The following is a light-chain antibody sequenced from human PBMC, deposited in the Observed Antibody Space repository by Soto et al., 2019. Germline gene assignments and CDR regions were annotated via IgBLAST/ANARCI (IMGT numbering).Light chain of an antibody. CDR1: QSISTW. CDR2: DAS. J-gene: IGKJ1*01. Sequence: DIQMTQSPSTLSASVGDSVTITCRASQSISTWLAWYQQKAGKAPNLLISDASSLESGVPSRFSGSGSGTEFTLTISSLQPDDFATYYCQQYNTYSKTFGQGTKVEIK. CDR3: QQYNTYSKT. V-gene: IGKV1-5*01.